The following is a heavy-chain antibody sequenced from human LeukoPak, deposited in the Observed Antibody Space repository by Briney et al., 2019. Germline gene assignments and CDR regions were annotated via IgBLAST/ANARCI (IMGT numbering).Heavy chain of an antibody. Sequence: ASVQVSCKASGYTFSSYGIGWVRQAPGQGLEWMGWISAYNGNANYAQKLQGRVTMTTDTSTSTAYMELRSLRSDDTAVYYCARDIMSDRAFDIWGQGTMVTVSS. J-gene: IGHJ3*02. CDR3: ARDIMSDRAFDI. CDR1: GYTFSSYG. CDR2: ISAYNGNA. V-gene: IGHV1-18*01.